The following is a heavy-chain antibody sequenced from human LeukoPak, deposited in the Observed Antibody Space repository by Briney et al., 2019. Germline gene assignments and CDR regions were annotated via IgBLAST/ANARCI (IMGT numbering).Heavy chain of an antibody. D-gene: IGHD2-2*01. J-gene: IGHJ6*02. Sequence: ASVEVSCKASGYTFTSYDINWVRQATGQGLEWMGWMNPNSGNTGYAQKFQGRVTMTRNTSISTAYMELSSLRSEDTAVYYCARVGYCSSTSCYWYYYYYYGMDVWGQGTTVTVSS. CDR2: MNPNSGNT. CDR3: ARVGYCSSTSCYWYYYYYYGMDV. V-gene: IGHV1-8*01. CDR1: GYTFTSYD.